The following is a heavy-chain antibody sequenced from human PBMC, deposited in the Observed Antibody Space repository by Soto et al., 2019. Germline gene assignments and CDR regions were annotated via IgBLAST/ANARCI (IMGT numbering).Heavy chain of an antibody. CDR2: MNPNSGNT. CDR3: ARWPDGYYYYGMDV. CDR1: GYTCTSYD. V-gene: IGHV1-8*01. Sequence: QVQLVQSGAEVKKPGASVKVSCKASGYTCTSYDINWVRQATGQGLEWMGWMNPNSGNTGYAQKFQGRVTMTRNTSISTAYMELSSLRSEDTAVYYCARWPDGYYYYGMDVWGQGTTVTVSS. J-gene: IGHJ6*02.